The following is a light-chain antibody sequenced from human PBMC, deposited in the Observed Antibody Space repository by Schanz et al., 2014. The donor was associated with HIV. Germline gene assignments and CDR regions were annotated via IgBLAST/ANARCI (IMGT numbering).Light chain of an antibody. V-gene: IGKV3-20*01. CDR3: QQYSSPIT. CDR2: GAS. CDR1: QSITSNY. Sequence: EIVLTQSPGTLSLSPGERATLSCRASQSITSNYLAWYRQTPGQAPRLLIYGASTRATGVPDRFSGSGSGTDFTLIISRLEPEDFALYYCQQYSSPITFGPGTTVDIK. J-gene: IGKJ3*01.